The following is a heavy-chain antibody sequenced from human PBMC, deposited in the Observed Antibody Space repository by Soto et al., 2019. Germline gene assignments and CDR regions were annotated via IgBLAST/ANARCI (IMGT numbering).Heavy chain of an antibody. D-gene: IGHD5-18*01. Sequence: ASVKVSCKASGYTFTSYAMHWVRQAPGQRLEWMGWINAGNGNTKYSQKFQGRVTITRDTSASTAYMELSSLRSEDTALYYCARGIGPADYGYLFYYWGQGTLVTVSS. J-gene: IGHJ4*02. CDR2: INAGNGNT. V-gene: IGHV1-3*01. CDR3: ARGIGPADYGYLFYY. CDR1: GYTFTSYA.